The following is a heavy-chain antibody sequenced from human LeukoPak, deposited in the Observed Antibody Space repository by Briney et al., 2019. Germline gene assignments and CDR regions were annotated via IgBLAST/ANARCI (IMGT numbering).Heavy chain of an antibody. J-gene: IGHJ4*02. CDR3: ARGQVATNWPSSFFDC. CDR1: GFTVSSNY. V-gene: IGHV3-53*01. CDR2: IYSGGST. Sequence: GGSLRLSCAASGFTVSSNYMNWVRQAPGKGLEWVSVIYSGGSTYYADSVKGRFTISRDNSKNTLYLQMNSLRAEDTAVYYCARGQVATNWPSSFFDCWGQGTLVTVSS. D-gene: IGHD5-24*01.